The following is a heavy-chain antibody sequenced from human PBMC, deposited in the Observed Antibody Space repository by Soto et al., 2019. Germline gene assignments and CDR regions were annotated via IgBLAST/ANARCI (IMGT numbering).Heavy chain of an antibody. CDR1: GGTFSSYA. J-gene: IGHJ2*01. V-gene: IGHV1-69*13. D-gene: IGHD3-22*01. CDR2: IIPIFGTA. CDR3: ARVDAYYYDSSGHWYFDL. Sequence: GASVKVSCKASGGTFSSYAISWVRQAPGQGLEWMGGIIPIFGTANYAQKFQGRVTITADESTSTAYMELSSLRSEDTAVYYCARVDAYYYDSSGHWYFDLWGRGTLVTVSS.